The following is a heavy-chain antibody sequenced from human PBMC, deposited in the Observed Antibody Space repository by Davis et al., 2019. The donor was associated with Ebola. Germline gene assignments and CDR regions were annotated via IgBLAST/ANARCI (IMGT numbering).Heavy chain of an antibody. Sequence: SETLSLTCAVYGGSFSGYYWSWIRQPPGKGLEWIGYIYYSGSSYYNPSLKSRITISVDTSKNQFSLKLSSVTGADTAVYYCARLTAISGVVNYYYYGMDVWGQGTTVTVSS. J-gene: IGHJ6*02. D-gene: IGHD3-3*01. CDR2: IYYSGSS. V-gene: IGHV4-30-4*01. CDR1: GGSFSGYY. CDR3: ARLTAISGVVNYYYYGMDV.